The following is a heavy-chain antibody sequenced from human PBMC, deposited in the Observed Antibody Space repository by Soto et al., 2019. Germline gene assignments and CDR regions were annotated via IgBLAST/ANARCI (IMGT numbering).Heavy chain of an antibody. J-gene: IGHJ4*02. CDR2: IRSKTNSYAT. V-gene: IGHV3-73*01. D-gene: IGHD1-1*01. CDR3: TTGLDY. Sequence: GGSLRLSCAASGFTFSDSAIHWVRQASGKGLERVGRIRSKTNSYATAYAVSVRGRFTISRDDSTAYLQMNSLRTEDTAVYYCTTGLDYWGQGTLVTVSS. CDR1: GFTFSDSA.